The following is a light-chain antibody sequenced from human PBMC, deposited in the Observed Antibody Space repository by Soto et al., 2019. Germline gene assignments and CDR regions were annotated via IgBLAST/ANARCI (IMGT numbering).Light chain of an antibody. Sequence: EILLTQSPATLYLSPGERATLSCRASQSVSSYLAWYQQKPGQAPRLLIFDTSNRATGIPARFSGSGSGTDFTLTISGLEPDDFAVYDCQQLNTRPLITSGQGT. CDR1: QSVSSY. V-gene: IGKV3-11*01. CDR2: DTS. CDR3: QQLNTRPLIT. J-gene: IGKJ5*01.